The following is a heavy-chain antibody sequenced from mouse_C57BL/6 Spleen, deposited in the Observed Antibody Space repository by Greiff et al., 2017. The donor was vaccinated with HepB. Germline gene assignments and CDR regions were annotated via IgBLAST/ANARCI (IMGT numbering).Heavy chain of an antibody. CDR3: AREETGTDFDY. Sequence: VQLVESGAELARPGASVKMSCKASGYTFTSYTMHWVKQRPGQGLEWIGYINPSSGYTKYNQKFKDKATLTADKSSSTAYMQLSSLTSEDSAVYYCAREETGTDFDYWGQGTTLTVSS. D-gene: IGHD4-1*01. V-gene: IGHV1-4*01. CDR1: GYTFTSYT. J-gene: IGHJ2*01. CDR2: INPSSGYT.